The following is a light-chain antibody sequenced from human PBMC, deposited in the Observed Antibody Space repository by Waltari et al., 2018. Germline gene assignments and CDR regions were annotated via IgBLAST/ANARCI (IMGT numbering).Light chain of an antibody. CDR3: MQGTRWPYT. CDR1: QSLVPVDGNTY. CDR2: WVF. J-gene: IGKJ2*01. V-gene: IGKV2-30*02. Sequence: VMTQSPVSLSVTLGQAASISCKSSQSLVPVDGNTYLNWFHQRPCQSPRRLIYWVFNRDSGVPDRFSGSGSGTDFTLRISRVEAEDVGVYYCMQGTRWPYTFGQGTQLDIK.